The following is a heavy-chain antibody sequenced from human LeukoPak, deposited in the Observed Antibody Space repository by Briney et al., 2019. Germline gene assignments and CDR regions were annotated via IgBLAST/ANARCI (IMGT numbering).Heavy chain of an antibody. J-gene: IGHJ4*02. CDR1: GGSISSYY. CDR3: ARALSGPYSSGWAFDY. V-gene: IGHV4-59*01. Sequence: SESLSLTCTVSGGSISSYYWSWIRQPPGKGLEWIGYIYYSGSTNYNPSLKSRVTISVDTSKNQFSLKLSSVTAADTAVYYCARALSGPYSSGWAFDYWGQGTLVTVSS. D-gene: IGHD6-19*01. CDR2: IYYSGST.